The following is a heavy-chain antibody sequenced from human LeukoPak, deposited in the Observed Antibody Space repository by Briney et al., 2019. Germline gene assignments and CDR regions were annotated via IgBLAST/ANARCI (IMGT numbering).Heavy chain of an antibody. J-gene: IGHJ4*02. V-gene: IGHV3-7*01. CDR1: GFTFSSYW. D-gene: IGHD6-19*01. Sequence: PGGSLRLSCAASGFTFSSYWMSWVRQAPGRGLEWVANIKQDGSEKYYVDSVKGRFTISRDNSKNTLYLQMNSLRAEDTAVYYCARDYGGWYYFDYWGQGTLVTVSS. CDR3: ARDYGGWYYFDY. CDR2: IKQDGSEK.